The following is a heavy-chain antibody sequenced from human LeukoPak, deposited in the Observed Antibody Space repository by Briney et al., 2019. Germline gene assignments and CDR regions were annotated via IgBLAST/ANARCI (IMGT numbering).Heavy chain of an antibody. Sequence: SVKVSCKASGGTFSSYTISWVRQAPGQGLEWMGGIIPIFGTANYAQKFQGRVTITADESTSTAYMELSSLRSEDTAVYYCARVLDFWSGYNWFDPWGQGTLVTVSS. V-gene: IGHV1-69*13. CDR1: GGTFSSYT. CDR3: ARVLDFWSGYNWFDP. CDR2: IIPIFGTA. D-gene: IGHD3-3*01. J-gene: IGHJ5*02.